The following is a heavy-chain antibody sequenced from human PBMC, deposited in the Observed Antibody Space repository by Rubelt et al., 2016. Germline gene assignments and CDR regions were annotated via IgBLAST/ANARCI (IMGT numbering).Heavy chain of an antibody. J-gene: IGHJ6*02. D-gene: IGHD3-10*01. V-gene: IGHV3-48*01. Sequence: GKRLEWVSYISSSSSTIYYADSVKGRFTISRDNAKNSLYLQMNSLRAEDTAVYYCARDHGSGSFGMDVWGQGTTVTVSS. CDR2: ISSSSSTI. CDR3: ARDHGSGSFGMDV.